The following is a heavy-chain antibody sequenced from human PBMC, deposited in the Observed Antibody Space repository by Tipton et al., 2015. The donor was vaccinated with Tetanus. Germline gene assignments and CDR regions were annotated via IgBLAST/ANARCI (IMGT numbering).Heavy chain of an antibody. Sequence: TLSLTCTVSGGLITTGGYSWGWIRQLPGQGLEWLGSIYQTDSTYYTPPVRSRLTLSLQRSKNQVSLKLFSVTAADTAVYFCVRGRGLGAYSFGFEHWGQGALVTVSS. D-gene: IGHD5-12*01. V-gene: IGHV4-30-2*01. CDR2: IYQTDST. J-gene: IGHJ4*02. CDR1: GGLITTGGYS. CDR3: VRGRGLGAYSFGFEH.